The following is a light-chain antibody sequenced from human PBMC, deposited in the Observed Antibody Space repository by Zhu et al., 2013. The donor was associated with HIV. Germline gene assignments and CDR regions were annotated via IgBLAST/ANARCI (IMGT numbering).Light chain of an antibody. J-gene: IGKJ1*01. CDR2: DSS. V-gene: IGKV3-15*01. Sequence: EIVTTQSPATLSVSPGERASLACTASQSVSSKLAWYQQKPGQPPRLLIYDSSTRATGIPARFSGSGSGTEFTLTISSLQSEDFAFYFCQQYNKWPLTFGQRTKVEIK. CDR3: QQYNKWPLT. CDR1: QSVSSK.